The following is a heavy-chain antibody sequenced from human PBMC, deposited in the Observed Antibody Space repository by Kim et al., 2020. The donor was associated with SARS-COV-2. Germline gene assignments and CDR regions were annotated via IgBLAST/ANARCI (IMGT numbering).Heavy chain of an antibody. CDR2: IKTKSDAGTI. CDR3: TTSFDY. J-gene: IGHJ4*02. V-gene: IGHV3-15*01. Sequence: GGSLRLSCATSGFSFSQAWMSWVRQAPGKGLEWVGRIKTKSDAGTIEYAALVKDRFTISRDDSTSMLYLQMDSLKTEDTGVYYCTTSFDYWGQGAPVTVS. CDR1: GFSFSQAW.